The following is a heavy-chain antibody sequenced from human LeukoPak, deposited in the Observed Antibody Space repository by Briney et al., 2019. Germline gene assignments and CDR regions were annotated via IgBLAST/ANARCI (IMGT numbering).Heavy chain of an antibody. V-gene: IGHV4-59*01. Sequence: SETLSLTCTVSGGSISSYYWSWIRQPPGKGLEWIGYIYYSGSTNYNPSLKSRVTISVDTSKNQFSLKLSSVTAADTAVYYYASADSSGYASFDYWGQGTLVTVSS. J-gene: IGHJ4*02. CDR2: IYYSGST. CDR1: GGSISSYY. D-gene: IGHD3-22*01. CDR3: ASADSSGYASFDY.